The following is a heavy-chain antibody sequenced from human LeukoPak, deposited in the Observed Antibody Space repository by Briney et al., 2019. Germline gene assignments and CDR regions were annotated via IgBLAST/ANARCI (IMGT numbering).Heavy chain of an antibody. J-gene: IGHJ4*02. CDR2: ISYDGSNK. Sequence: GGSLRLSCAASGFTFSSYAMHWVRQAPGKGLEWVAVISYDGSNKYYADSVKGRFTISRDNSKNTLYLQMNSLRAEDTAVYYCARARGSGTSSKSPFDYWGQGTLVTVSS. CDR3: ARARGSGTSSKSPFDY. V-gene: IGHV3-30*04. CDR1: GFTFSSYA. D-gene: IGHD3-10*01.